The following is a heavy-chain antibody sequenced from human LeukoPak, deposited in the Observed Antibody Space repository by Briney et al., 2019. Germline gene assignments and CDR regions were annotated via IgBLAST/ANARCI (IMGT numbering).Heavy chain of an antibody. Sequence: SETLSHTCTVSGGSISSSSYYWGWIRQPPGKGLEWIGSIYYSGSTYYNPSLKSRVTISVDTSKNQFSLKLSSVTAADTAVYYCARVRTSTVTYYYYYYGMDVWGQGTTVTVSS. V-gene: IGHV4-39*07. D-gene: IGHD4-17*01. CDR3: ARVRTSTVTYYYYYYGMDV. CDR2: IYYSGST. J-gene: IGHJ6*02. CDR1: GGSISSSSYY.